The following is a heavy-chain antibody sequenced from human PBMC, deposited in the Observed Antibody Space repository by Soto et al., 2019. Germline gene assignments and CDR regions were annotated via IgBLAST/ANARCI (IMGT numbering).Heavy chain of an antibody. V-gene: IGHV3-48*02. CDR3: AREVRDTAVADFDY. CDR2: ISSSISTM. J-gene: IGHJ4*02. CDR1: GFTFSNYS. D-gene: IGHD5-18*01. Sequence: GGPLRLSCAASGFTFSNYSMNWVRQAQGKGLEWLSYISSSISTMHYADSVKGRFTISRDNAKNSLYLQINSLRDEDTAVYYCAREVRDTAVADFDYWGQGTLVTVSS.